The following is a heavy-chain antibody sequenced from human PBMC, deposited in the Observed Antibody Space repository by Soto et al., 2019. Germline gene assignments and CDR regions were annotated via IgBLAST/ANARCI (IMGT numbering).Heavy chain of an antibody. CDR3: ARWAPVKGWFDP. Sequence: QVQLVQSGAEVKKPGSSVKVSCKASGGTFSSYAISWLRQAPGQGLEWMGGIIPIFGTANYAQKFQGRITITADESTSTAYMKLSSLRSEDTAVYYCARWAPVKGWFDPWGQGTLVTVSS. J-gene: IGHJ5*02. CDR1: GGTFSSYA. CDR2: IIPIFGTA. V-gene: IGHV1-69*01.